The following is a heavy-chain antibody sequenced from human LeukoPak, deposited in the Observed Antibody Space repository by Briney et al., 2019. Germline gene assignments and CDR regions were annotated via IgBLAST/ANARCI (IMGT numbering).Heavy chain of an antibody. D-gene: IGHD2-2*02. CDR3: ARYCSSTNCYKGGFDP. V-gene: IGHV4-31*03. J-gene: IGHJ5*02. Sequence: SETLSLTCTVSGGSISSGGYYWSWIRQRPGKGLEWIGYIYYSGSTYSNPSLKSRVTISVDRSKNQFSLNLSSVTAADTAVYYCARYCSSTNCYKGGFDPWGQGTLVTVSS. CDR2: IYYSGST. CDR1: GGSISSGGYY.